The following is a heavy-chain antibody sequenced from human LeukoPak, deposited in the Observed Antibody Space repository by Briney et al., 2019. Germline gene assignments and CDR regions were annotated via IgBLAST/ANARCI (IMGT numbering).Heavy chain of an antibody. Sequence: PGGSLRLSCAASGFIVNTNYMSWVRQAPGKGLEWVSVIYSGGTTYYADSVKGRFTVSRDNSKNTLYLQVNSLRAEDTAVYYCARARGSSGQRAFDIWGQGTTVTVSS. D-gene: IGHD3-22*01. CDR1: GFIVNTNY. J-gene: IGHJ3*02. CDR2: IYSGGTT. CDR3: ARARGSSGQRAFDI. V-gene: IGHV3-53*01.